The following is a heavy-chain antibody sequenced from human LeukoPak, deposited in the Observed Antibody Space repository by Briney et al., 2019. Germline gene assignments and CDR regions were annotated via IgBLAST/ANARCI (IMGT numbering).Heavy chain of an antibody. J-gene: IGHJ6*03. Sequence: ASVKVSCKASGYTFTDYFIHWVRQAPGQGLEWMGWLSPKNGDTKYAQKFQGRVTMTRNTSISTAYMELSSLRSEDTAVCYCARGRRGYCSSTSCYGGVWYYYMDVWGKGTTVTISS. CDR2: LSPKNGDT. CDR1: GYTFTDYF. V-gene: IGHV1-2*02. D-gene: IGHD2-2*01. CDR3: ARGRRGYCSSTSCYGGVWYYYMDV.